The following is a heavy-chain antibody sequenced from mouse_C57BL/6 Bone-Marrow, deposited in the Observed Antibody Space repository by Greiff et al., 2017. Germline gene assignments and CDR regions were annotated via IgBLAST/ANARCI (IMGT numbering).Heavy chain of an antibody. CDR2: IHPNSGST. V-gene: IGHV1-64*01. J-gene: IGHJ1*03. CDR1: GYTFTSYW. D-gene: IGHD1-1*01. Sequence: QVQLQQPGAELVKPGASVKLSCKASGYTFTSYWMHWVKQRPGQGLEWIGMIHPNSGSTNYNEKFKSKATLTVDKSSSAAYMQLSSLTSEDSAVYYCAREGNYYGSRSYWYFDVWGTGTTVTVSS. CDR3: AREGNYYGSRSYWYFDV.